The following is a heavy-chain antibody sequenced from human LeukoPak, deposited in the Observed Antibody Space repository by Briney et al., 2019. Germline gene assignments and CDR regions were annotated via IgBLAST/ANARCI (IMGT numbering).Heavy chain of an antibody. CDR3: ARQRGALGTVNWFDP. V-gene: IGHV5-51*01. D-gene: IGHD3-16*01. CDR2: IFPDDSDT. Sequence: GESLEISCETSGYFFTTYWIGWVRQLPGTGLEWVGAIFPDDSDTIYSPSFQGQVTISADKSVRTAYLQWSSLKASDTAIYFCARQRGALGTVNWFDPWGQGTLVTVSS. J-gene: IGHJ5*02. CDR1: GYFFTTYW.